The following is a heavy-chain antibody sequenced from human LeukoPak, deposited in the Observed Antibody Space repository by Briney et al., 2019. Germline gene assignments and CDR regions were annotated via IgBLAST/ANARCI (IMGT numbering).Heavy chain of an antibody. Sequence: PGGSLRLSCAASGFTFSSYSMNWVRQAPGKGLEWVSSISSSSSSSYIYYADSVKGRFTISRDNAKNSLYLQMNSLRAEDTAVYYCARDLSSGYSGYDYPGLFDYWGQGTLVTVSS. CDR1: GFTFSSYS. V-gene: IGHV3-21*01. CDR3: ARDLSSGYSGYDYPGLFDY. CDR2: ISSSSSSSYI. D-gene: IGHD5-12*01. J-gene: IGHJ4*02.